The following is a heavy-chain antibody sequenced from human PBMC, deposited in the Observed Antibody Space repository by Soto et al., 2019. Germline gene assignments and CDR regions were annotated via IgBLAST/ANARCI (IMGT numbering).Heavy chain of an antibody. D-gene: IGHD3-3*01. Sequence: QVQLVQSGAEVKKPGSSVKVSCKASGGTFNRYAISWVRQAPGQGLEWMGGIIPIFGIGNDAQRFQGRVTNTAEESTGTAYTELTSLRSEDTGVYYCARSAITLFGVVSIPPHYYSEMDVWGQGNTVTVSS. CDR3: ARSAITLFGVVSIPPHYYSEMDV. CDR2: IIPIFGIG. J-gene: IGHJ6*02. CDR1: GGTFNRYA. V-gene: IGHV1-69*01.